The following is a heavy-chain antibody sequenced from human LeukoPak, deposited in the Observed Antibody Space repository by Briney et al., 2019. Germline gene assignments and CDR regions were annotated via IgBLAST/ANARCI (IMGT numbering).Heavy chain of an antibody. CDR2: ISAYNDNT. CDR3: ARRFGEMGAAFDI. D-gene: IGHD3-10*01. Sequence: ASVKVSCKASGYTFIRYYIHWVRQAPGQGLEWMGWISAYNDNTNYAQKLQGRVTMTTDTSTSTAYMELRSLRSDDTAVYYCARRFGEMGAAFDIWGQETMVTVSS. J-gene: IGHJ3*02. V-gene: IGHV1-18*04. CDR1: GYTFIRYY.